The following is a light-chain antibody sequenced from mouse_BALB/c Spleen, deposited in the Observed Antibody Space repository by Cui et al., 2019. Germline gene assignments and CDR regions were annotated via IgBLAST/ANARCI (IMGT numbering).Light chain of an antibody. CDR1: SSVSY. CDR3: QQWSSNPPIT. J-gene: IGKJ5*01. Sequence: QIVLTQSPALMSASPGEKVTMTCSASSSVSYMYWYQQKPRSSPKPWIYLTSNLASGVPARFSGSGSGTSYSLTISSMEAEDAATYYCQQWSSNPPITFGAGTKLRAET. CDR2: LTS. V-gene: IGKV4-68*01.